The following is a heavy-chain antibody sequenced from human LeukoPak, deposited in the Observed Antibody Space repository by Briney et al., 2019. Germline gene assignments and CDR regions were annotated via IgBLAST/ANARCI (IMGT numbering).Heavy chain of an antibody. Sequence: PGGSLRLSCAASGFTFSSYAMNWVRQAPGKGLEWISYISTSGSSIYYADSVKGRFTISRDNAKNSLYPQMNSLRAEDTAVYYCARDGIQLGYMDVWGKGTTVTVSS. CDR2: ISTSGSSI. CDR1: GFTFSSYA. J-gene: IGHJ6*03. D-gene: IGHD5-18*01. CDR3: ARDGIQLGYMDV. V-gene: IGHV3-48*03.